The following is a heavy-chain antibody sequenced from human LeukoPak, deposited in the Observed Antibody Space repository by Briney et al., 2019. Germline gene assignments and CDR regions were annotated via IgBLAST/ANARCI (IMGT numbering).Heavy chain of an antibody. CDR2: ISYDGSNK. D-gene: IGHD6-19*01. V-gene: IGHV3-30*18. Sequence: GGSLRLSCAASGFTFSSYGMHWVRQAPGKGLEWVAVISYDGSNKYYADSVKGRFTISRDNSKNTLYLQMNSLRADDTAVYYCAKEEQWLVLDYWGQGTLVTVSS. J-gene: IGHJ4*01. CDR3: AKEEQWLVLDY. CDR1: GFTFSSYG.